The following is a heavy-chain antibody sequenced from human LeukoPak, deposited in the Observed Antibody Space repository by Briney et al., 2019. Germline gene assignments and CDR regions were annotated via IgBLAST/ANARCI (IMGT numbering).Heavy chain of an antibody. V-gene: IGHV4-59*01. CDR1: GGSINNYY. Sequence: SETLSLTCTLSGGSINNYYWSWIRQPPGKGLEWIGYIYYNGNTNYNPSLKSRVIISVDTSKNQFSLKLSSVTAADTAVYFCAREYSSGLNWFDPWGQGTLVTVSS. J-gene: IGHJ5*02. CDR3: AREYSSGLNWFDP. D-gene: IGHD6-19*01. CDR2: IYYNGNT.